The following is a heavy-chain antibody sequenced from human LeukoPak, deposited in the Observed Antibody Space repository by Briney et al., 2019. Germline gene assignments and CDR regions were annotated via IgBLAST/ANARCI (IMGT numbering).Heavy chain of an antibody. CDR3: ARGVYYGMDV. J-gene: IGHJ6*02. V-gene: IGHV4-34*01. Sequence: AETRSLTCAVYGGSSRGYYWSWIRQPPGKGREWFGEINHSASTNYNPPLKSRVTISVDTSKNQISLQLSSVTAADTAVYYCARGVYYGMDVWGQGTTVTVSS. CDR1: GGSSRGYY. CDR2: INHSAST.